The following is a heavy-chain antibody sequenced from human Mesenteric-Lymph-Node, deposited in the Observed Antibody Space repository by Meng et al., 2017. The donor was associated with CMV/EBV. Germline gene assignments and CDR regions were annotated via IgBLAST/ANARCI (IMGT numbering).Heavy chain of an antibody. J-gene: IGHJ6*02. V-gene: IGHV3-20*04. CDR1: GFTFDDYG. D-gene: IGHD5-12*01. CDR2: INWNGGST. Sequence: GESLKISCAASGFTFDDYGMSWVRQAPGKGLEWVSGINWNGGSTGYADSVKGRFTISRDNAKNSLYLQMNSLRAEDTALYYCARDRVDGYYYYYYGMDVWGQGTTVTVSS. CDR3: ARDRVDGYYYYYYGMDV.